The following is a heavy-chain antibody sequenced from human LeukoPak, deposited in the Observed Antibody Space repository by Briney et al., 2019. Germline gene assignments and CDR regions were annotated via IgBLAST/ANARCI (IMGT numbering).Heavy chain of an antibody. CDR3: ASESRVRGILYFFDY. Sequence: SETLSLTCSVSGGSISNYFWSWIRQPPGKGLEWIGTIHYGGSTNYNPSLKRRVTISVDMSKNKFSLKLTSATAADTAVYYCASESRVRGILYFFDYWGRGTLVTVSS. V-gene: IGHV4-59*12. CDR2: IHYGGST. CDR1: GGSISNYF. D-gene: IGHD1-26*01. J-gene: IGHJ4*02.